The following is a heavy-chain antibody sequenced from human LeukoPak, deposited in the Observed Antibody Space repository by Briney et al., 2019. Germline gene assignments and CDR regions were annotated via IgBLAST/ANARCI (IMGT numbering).Heavy chain of an antibody. V-gene: IGHV1-18*01. CDR2: ISAYNGNT. CDR3: ARDSGSFFQH. D-gene: IGHD1-26*01. CDR1: GYTFTSYG. Sequence: ASMKVSRKASGYTFTSYGISWVRQAPGQGLEWMGWISAYNGNTNYAQKLQGRVTMTTNTSTSTAYMELRSLRSDDTAVYYCARDSGSFFQHWGQGTLVTVSS. J-gene: IGHJ1*01.